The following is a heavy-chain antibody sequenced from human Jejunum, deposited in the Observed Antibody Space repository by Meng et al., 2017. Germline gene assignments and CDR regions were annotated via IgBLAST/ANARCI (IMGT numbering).Heavy chain of an antibody. D-gene: IGHD3-16*01. CDR2: VSTDGTIT. CDR3: ASDRITD. V-gene: IGHV3-74*01. Sequence: EVQRGGSGGGLVQPGGSLRLSCAASGFTFSSHWMHWVRQAPGKGLVWLSRVSTDGTITNYADSVKGRFTISRDNAKDTVFLEMNSLRVEDTAVYYCASDRITDWGQGTLVTVSS. CDR1: GFTFSSHW. J-gene: IGHJ1*01.